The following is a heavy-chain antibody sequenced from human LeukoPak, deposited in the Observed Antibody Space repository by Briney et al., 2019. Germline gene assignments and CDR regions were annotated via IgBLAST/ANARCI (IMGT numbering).Heavy chain of an antibody. D-gene: IGHD6-13*01. Sequence: SETLSLTCAVYGGSFSGYYWSWIRQPPGKGLEWIGEINHSGSTNYDPSLKSRVTISVDTSKNQFSLKLGSVTAADTAVYYCARYSRAPTNYYYGMDVWGQGTTVTVSS. V-gene: IGHV4-34*01. CDR3: ARYSRAPTNYYYGMDV. J-gene: IGHJ6*02. CDR2: INHSGST. CDR1: GGSFSGYY.